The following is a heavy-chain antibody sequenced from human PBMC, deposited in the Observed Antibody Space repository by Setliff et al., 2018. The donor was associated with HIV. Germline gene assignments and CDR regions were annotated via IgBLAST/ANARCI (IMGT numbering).Heavy chain of an antibody. D-gene: IGHD2-15*01. CDR2: IHHSGAT. V-gene: IGHV4-34*01. CDR3: ASHGGRYFNS. CDR1: GGSFSGY. J-gene: IGHJ4*02. Sequence: ASETLSLTCAVYGGSFSGYWSWIRQAPGKGLEWIGEIHHSGATKHNPSLKSRVTLSVDTSKNQFSLKLISVTAADTAVYYCASHGGRYFNSWGQGSLVTVSS.